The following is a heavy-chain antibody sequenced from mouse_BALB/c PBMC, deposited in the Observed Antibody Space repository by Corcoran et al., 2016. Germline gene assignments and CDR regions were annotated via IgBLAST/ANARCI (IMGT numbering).Heavy chain of an antibody. D-gene: IGHD2-14*01. V-gene: IGHV1S33*01. CDR3: ASRDRYDDYATDS. CDR2: IYPGDGST. J-gene: IGHJ4*01. Sequence: LQKPGHELVKPGALVKISCKASGYTFTSYDINWLKQRPGQGIEWIGWIYPGDGSTKYNEKFKGKATLHADKSSSTAYMQLSSLTSENSAVYFCASRDRYDDYATDSWGQGTSVTVSS. CDR1: GYTFTSYD.